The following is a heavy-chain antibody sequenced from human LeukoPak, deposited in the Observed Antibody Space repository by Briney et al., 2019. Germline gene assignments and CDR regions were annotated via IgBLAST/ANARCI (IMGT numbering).Heavy chain of an antibody. CDR3: ARWAADSGIYYIAS. D-gene: IGHD3-10*01. CDR2: IRQDANVK. CDR1: GFTFSDYW. V-gene: IGHV3-7*01. Sequence: PGGSLSLSCAASGFTFSDYWMTWVRQAPGKGLQWVASIRQDANVKYYVDSVRGRFTISRDNAESSLHLQMNSLRVEDTAVYYCARWAADSGIYYIASWGRGSLVTVSS. J-gene: IGHJ4*02.